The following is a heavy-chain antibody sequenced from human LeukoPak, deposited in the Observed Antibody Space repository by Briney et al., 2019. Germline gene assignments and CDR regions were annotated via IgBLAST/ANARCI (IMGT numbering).Heavy chain of an antibody. CDR2: ISGSGGST. Sequence: GGSRRLSCAASGFTFSSYAMSWVRQAPGKGLEWVSAISGSGGSTYYADSMKGRFTISRDNSKNTLYLQMDNLRAEDTAVYYCAKRGAEVGETVAPGDYWGQGTLLTVSS. CDR1: GFTFSSYA. J-gene: IGHJ4*02. D-gene: IGHD1-26*01. V-gene: IGHV3-23*01. CDR3: AKRGAEVGETVAPGDY.